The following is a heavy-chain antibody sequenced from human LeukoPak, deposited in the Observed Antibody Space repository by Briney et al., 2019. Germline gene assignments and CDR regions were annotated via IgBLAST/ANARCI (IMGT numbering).Heavy chain of an antibody. V-gene: IGHV3-11*01. CDR2: ISSSGSTI. J-gene: IGHJ4*02. D-gene: IGHD3-3*01. CDR1: GLTFSDYY. CDR3: ADRGIFEAPDY. Sequence: GGSLRLSCAASGLTFSDYYMSWIRQAPGKGLEWVSYISSSGSTIYYADSVKGRFTISRDNAKNTLYLQMNSLRAEDTAVYYCADRGIFEAPDYWGQGTLVTVSS.